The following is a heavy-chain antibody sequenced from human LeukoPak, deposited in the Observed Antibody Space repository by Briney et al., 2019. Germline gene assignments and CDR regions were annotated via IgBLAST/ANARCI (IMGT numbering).Heavy chain of an antibody. D-gene: IGHD1-1*01. CDR3: ARDCRRWNGVFDV. J-gene: IGHJ3*01. CDR1: GFTFSSYG. Sequence: GGSLRLSCAASGFTFSSYGMTWVRQAPGKGLEWVSYISSSSSTIYYADSVKGRFTISRDNAKNTLYLQMNSLRPEDTALYYCARDCRRWNGVFDVWSQGTTVTVSS. V-gene: IGHV3-48*01. CDR2: ISSSSSTI.